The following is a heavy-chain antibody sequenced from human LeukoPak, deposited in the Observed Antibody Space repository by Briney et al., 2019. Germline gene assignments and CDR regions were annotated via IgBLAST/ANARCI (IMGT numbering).Heavy chain of an antibody. J-gene: IGHJ4*02. CDR1: GFTFSSYG. CDR2: ISYDGSNK. V-gene: IGHV3-30*18. CDR3: AKDLWLLDY. Sequence: PGGSLRLSCAASGFTFSSYGMHWVRQAPGKGLEWVAVISYDGSNKYYADSVKGRFTISRDNSKNTLYLQMNGLRAEDTAVYYCAKDLWLLDYWGQGTLVTVSS. D-gene: IGHD3-10*01.